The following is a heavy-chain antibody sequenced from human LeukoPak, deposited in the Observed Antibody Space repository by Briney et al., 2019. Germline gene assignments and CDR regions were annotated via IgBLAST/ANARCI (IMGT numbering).Heavy chain of an antibody. CDR1: GGSISSYY. Sequence: SSETLSLTCTVSGGSISSYYWSWIRQPAGKGLEWIGRIYTSGSTNFNPSLKSRVTMSVDTSKNQFSLKLSSVTAADTAVYYCARGGVVTQPGYFQHWGQGTLVTVSS. CDR2: IYTSGST. D-gene: IGHD3-3*01. V-gene: IGHV4-4*07. J-gene: IGHJ1*01. CDR3: ARGGVVTQPGYFQH.